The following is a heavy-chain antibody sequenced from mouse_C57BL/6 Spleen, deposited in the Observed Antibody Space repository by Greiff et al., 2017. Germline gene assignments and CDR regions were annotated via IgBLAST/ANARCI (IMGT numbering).Heavy chain of an antibody. V-gene: IGHV10-1*01. D-gene: IGHD2-3*01. J-gene: IGHJ2*01. Sequence: EVQLVESGGGLVQPKGSLKLSCAASGFSFNTYAMNWVRQAPGKGLEWVARIRSKSNNYATYYADSVKDRFTISRDDSESMLYLQMNNLKTEDTAMYYCGRQGGYYAFDYWGQGTTLTVSS. CDR3: GRQGGYYAFDY. CDR2: IRSKSNNYAT. CDR1: GFSFNTYA.